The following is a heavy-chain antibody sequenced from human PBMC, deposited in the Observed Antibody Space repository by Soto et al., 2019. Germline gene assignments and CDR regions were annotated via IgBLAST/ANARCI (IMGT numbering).Heavy chain of an antibody. CDR3: AKPHTGNVAFDI. J-gene: IGHJ3*02. Sequence: GESLKISCAASGFTFSSYWMTWVRQVPGKGLEWVAYINPDGSAKSYANSLKGRFTLSRDNPKNSLYLQMNSLRAEDTAVYYCAKPHTGNVAFDIWGQGTMVTVS. CDR2: INPDGSAK. D-gene: IGHD4-4*01. V-gene: IGHV3-7*01. CDR1: GFTFSSYW.